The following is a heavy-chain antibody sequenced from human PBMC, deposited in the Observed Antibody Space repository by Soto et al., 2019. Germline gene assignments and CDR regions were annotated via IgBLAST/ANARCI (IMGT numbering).Heavy chain of an antibody. J-gene: IGHJ2*01. CDR3: ARGANDFINFDWYFDL. D-gene: IGHD4-4*01. CDR1: GFTFSTYA. V-gene: IGHV3-23*01. CDR2: IDGGADST. Sequence: LRLSCAASGFTFSTYAMNWVRQAPGKGLEWVSAIDGGADSTDYADSVKGRFTISRDNSKNTLYLQMSSLRSEDTAVYYCARGANDFINFDWYFDLWGRGTLVTVSS.